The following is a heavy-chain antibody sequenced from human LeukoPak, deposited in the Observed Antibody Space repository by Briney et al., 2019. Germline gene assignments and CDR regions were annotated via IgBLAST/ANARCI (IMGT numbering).Heavy chain of an antibody. J-gene: IGHJ6*03. CDR1: GGSISSSSCY. Sequence: SETLSLTCTVSGGSISSSSCYWGWIRQPPGKGLEWIGSIYYSGSTYYNPSLKSRVTISVDTSKNQFSLKLSSVTAADTAVYYCARVVVAEYYYYYYMDVWGKGTTVTVSS. CDR2: IYYSGST. CDR3: ARVVVAEYYYYYYMDV. D-gene: IGHD2-15*01. V-gene: IGHV4-39*01.